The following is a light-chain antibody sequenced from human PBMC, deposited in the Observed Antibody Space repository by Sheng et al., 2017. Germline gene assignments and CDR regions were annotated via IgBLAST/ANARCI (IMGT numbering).Light chain of an antibody. J-gene: IGKJ2*01. Sequence: DIVMTQSPDSLAVSLGERATINCKSSQSVLYSSNNKNYLAWYQQKPGQPPNLLIYWASTRESGVPDRFSGXGSGTDFTLTISSLQAEDVAVYYCQQYYTTPRTFGQGTKLEIK. CDR1: QSVLYSSNNKNY. CDR3: QQYYTTPRT. V-gene: IGKV4-1*01. CDR2: WAS.